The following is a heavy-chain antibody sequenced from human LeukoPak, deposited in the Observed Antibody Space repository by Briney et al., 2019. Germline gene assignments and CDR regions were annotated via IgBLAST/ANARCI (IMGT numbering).Heavy chain of an antibody. D-gene: IGHD3-10*01. Sequence: GEPLKISCKGSGYSFTNYWIGWVRQMPGKGLEWMGTMYPGDSDTGYSPSFQGQITISADKSISTTYLQWSSLKASDTAMYYCAASTYGSGSYVAFDSWGQGTLVSVSS. J-gene: IGHJ4*02. CDR3: AASTYGSGSYVAFDS. CDR1: GYSFTNYW. V-gene: IGHV5-51*01. CDR2: MYPGDSDT.